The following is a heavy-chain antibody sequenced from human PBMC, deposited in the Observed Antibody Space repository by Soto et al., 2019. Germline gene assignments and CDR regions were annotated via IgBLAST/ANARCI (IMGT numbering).Heavy chain of an antibody. Sequence: EVQLLESGGGLVQPGGSLRLSCAASGFTFDSYAMNWVRQAPGKGLEWVSTISGSGDNTYYADSVKGRFTISRDNSKNMMYLQMNSLRAEDTAVYYCAKNRGLQYDFDYWGQGTLVTVSS. V-gene: IGHV3-23*01. CDR3: AKNRGLQYDFDY. J-gene: IGHJ4*02. CDR1: GFTFDSYA. CDR2: ISGSGDNT.